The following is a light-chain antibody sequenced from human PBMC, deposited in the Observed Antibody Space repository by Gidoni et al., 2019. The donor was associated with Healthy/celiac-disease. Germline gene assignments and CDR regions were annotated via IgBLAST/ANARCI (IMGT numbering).Light chain of an antibody. Sequence: SYELTQPPSVSVSPGQTASITCSGDKLGDNYACWYHQKPGQSPVLVIYQDSKRPSGIPERFSGSNSGNTATLTISGTQAMDEADYYCQAWESSTVVFGGGTKLTVL. J-gene: IGLJ2*01. CDR3: QAWESSTVV. V-gene: IGLV3-1*01. CDR1: KLGDNY. CDR2: QDS.